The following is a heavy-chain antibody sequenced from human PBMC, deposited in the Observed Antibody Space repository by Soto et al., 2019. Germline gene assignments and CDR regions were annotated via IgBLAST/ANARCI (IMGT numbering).Heavy chain of an antibody. CDR2: IYHSGST. D-gene: IGHD6-13*01. V-gene: IGHV4-4*02. J-gene: IGHJ4*02. Sequence: SDTLSLTCAVSGGSISSSNWWSWVRQPPGKGLEWIGEIYHSGSTNYNPSLKSRVTISVDKSKNQFSLKLSSVTAADTAVYYCARVASSSSWYFDYWGQGTLVTVSS. CDR1: GGSISSSNW. CDR3: ARVASSSSWYFDY.